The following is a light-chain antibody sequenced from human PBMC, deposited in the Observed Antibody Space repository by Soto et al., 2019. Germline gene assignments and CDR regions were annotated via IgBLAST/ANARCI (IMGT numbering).Light chain of an antibody. J-gene: IGKJ1*01. CDR1: QSISSY. CDR3: QQSYSTPWT. Sequence: DIQMTQSPSSLSASVGDRVTITCRASQSISSYLNWYQQKPGKAPKLLIYAASSLQSGVPSRFSGSGSGRDFTLTISSLQPEDFATYYCQQSYSTPWTFGQGTKVEI. CDR2: AAS. V-gene: IGKV1-39*01.